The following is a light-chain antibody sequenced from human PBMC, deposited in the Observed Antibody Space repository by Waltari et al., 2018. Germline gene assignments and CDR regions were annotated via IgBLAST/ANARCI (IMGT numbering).Light chain of an antibody. V-gene: IGLV2-14*03. CDR3: SSFTTNDTVL. CDR1: GRDIGTYRY. J-gene: IGLJ2*01. CDR2: DVK. Sequence: QSALTQPASVSVSPGQSITISCPGTGRDIGTYRYFSWYQQHPGKVPPVVIFDVKNRPSGISNRFSGSKSGNTASLTISGLQPEDEAYYYCSSFTTNDTVLFGGGTKVTVL.